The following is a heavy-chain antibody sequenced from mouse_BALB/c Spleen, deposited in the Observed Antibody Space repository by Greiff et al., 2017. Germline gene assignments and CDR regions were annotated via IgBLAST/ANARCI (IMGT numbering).Heavy chain of an antibody. J-gene: IGHJ4*01. V-gene: IGHV5-9-3*01. D-gene: IGHD1-1*01. CDR2: ISSGGSYT. CDR3: ARHYGSRPRAMDY. Sequence: VQLKESGGGLVKPGGSLKLSCAASGFTFSSYSMSWVRQTPEKRLEWVATISSGGSYTYYPDSVKGRFTISRDNAKNTLYLQMSSLRSEDTAMYYCARHYGSRPRAMDYWGQGTSVTVSS. CDR1: GFTFSSYS.